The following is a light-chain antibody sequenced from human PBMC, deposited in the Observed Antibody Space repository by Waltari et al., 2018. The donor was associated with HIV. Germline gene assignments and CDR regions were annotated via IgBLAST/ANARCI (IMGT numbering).Light chain of an antibody. CDR2: DAS. CDR1: QDISDF. CDR3: QQLHTFPLT. V-gene: IGKV1-9*01. J-gene: IGKJ4*01. Sequence: DIQLTQSPSFLSASVGDRVTVACRASQDISDFLAWYQQKPGIAPRLLIYDASTLYTGVPSRIRGSGSGTEFTLTISSLQPEDFASYYCQQLHTFPLTFGGGTKV.